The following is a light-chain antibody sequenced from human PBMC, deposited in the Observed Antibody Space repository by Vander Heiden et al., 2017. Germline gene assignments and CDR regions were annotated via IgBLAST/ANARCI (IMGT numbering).Light chain of an antibody. CDR2: KAS. CDR3: QQNNSYSWT. V-gene: IGKV1-5*03. Sequence: IQMSQSPSTLSASVGDSVTITCRASQSISSWLAWYQQKPGKAPKLLIYKASSVESGVPSRFSGSGSGTEFTLTISSLQPDDFATYYCQQNNSYSWTFGQGTKVEIK. CDR1: QSISSW. J-gene: IGKJ1*01.